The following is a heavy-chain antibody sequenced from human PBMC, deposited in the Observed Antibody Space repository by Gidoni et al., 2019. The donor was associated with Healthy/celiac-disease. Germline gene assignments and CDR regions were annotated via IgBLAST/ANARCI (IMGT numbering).Heavy chain of an antibody. CDR3: AKSSNVVVDMYY. D-gene: IGHD2-15*01. V-gene: IGHV3-23*01. CDR1: GFPFSSYA. CDR2: ISGSGGST. J-gene: IGHJ4*02. Sequence: EVQLLESGGGLVQPGGSLRLSCAASGFPFSSYAMSWVRQAPGKGLEWVSAISGSGGSTYYADSVKGRFTISRDNSKNTLYLQMNSLRAEDTAVYYCAKSSNVVVDMYYWGQGTLVTVSS.